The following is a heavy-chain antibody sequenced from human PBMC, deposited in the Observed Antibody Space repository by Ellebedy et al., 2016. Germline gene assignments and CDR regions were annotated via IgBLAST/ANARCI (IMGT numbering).Heavy chain of an antibody. D-gene: IGHD2-15*01. CDR3: ARGADRNFDN. V-gene: IGHV3-13*01. CDR1: GFTFSSYD. J-gene: IGHJ4*02. Sequence: GGSLRLSXAASGFTFSSYDMHWVRQATGKGLEWVSAIGTAGDTYYPGSVKGRFTISRENAKNSLYLQMNSLRADDAAVYYCARGADRNFDNWGQGTLVTVSS. CDR2: IGTAGDT.